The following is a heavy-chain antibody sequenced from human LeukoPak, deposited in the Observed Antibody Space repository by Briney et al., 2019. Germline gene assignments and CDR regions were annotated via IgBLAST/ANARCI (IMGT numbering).Heavy chain of an antibody. V-gene: IGHV3-15*01. CDR2: IKSKTDGGTT. J-gene: IGHJ6*02. CDR1: GFTFSNAW. CDR3: TTMHHSSGWSRNYYYYGMDV. Sequence: GGSLRLSCAASGFTFSNAWMSWVRQAPGKGLEWVGRIKSKTDGGTTDYAAPVKGRFTISRDDSKNTLYLQMNGLKTEDTAVYYCTTMHHSSGWSRNYYYYGMDVWGQGTTVTVSS. D-gene: IGHD6-19*01.